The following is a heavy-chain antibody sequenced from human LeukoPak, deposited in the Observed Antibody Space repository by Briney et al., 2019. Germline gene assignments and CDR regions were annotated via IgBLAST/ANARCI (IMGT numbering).Heavy chain of an antibody. J-gene: IGHJ4*02. D-gene: IGHD6-6*01. CDR2: ISPYHGNT. Sequence: ASVKVSCKASGYTFTSYGINWVRQAPGQGLEWMGWISPYHGNTTYAQRFQGRFAMTTDKSTTTAYMELRSLTSDDTALYYCAMHFRTLASRRTSPFDSWGQGTLVIVSS. CDR1: GYTFTSYG. V-gene: IGHV1-18*01. CDR3: AMHFRTLASRRTSPFDS.